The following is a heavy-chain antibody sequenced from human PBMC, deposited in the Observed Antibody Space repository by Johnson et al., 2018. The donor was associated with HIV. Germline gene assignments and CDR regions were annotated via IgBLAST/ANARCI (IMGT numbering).Heavy chain of an antibody. D-gene: IGHD3-22*01. CDR3: ARVNYDSSGSFDI. V-gene: IGHV3-30*04. CDR1: GFTFSNYA. CDR2: ISYDGNNK. J-gene: IGHJ3*02. Sequence: QVQLVESGGGVVQPGRSLRLSCAASGFTFSNYAVHWVRQAPGKGLEWVAVISYDGNNKYYADSVKGRFTISRDNSKNTLYLQMNSLRAEDTAVYYCARVNYDSSGSFDIWGQGTMVIVSS.